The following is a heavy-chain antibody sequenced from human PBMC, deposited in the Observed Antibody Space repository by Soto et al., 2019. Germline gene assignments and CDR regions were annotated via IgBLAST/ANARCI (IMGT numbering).Heavy chain of an antibody. J-gene: IGHJ5*02. V-gene: IGHV1-2*04. CDR3: ARERGPHSSSWFIRYNWFDP. D-gene: IGHD6-13*01. CDR2: INPNSGGT. CDR1: GYTFTGYY. Sequence: GASVKVSGKASGYTFTGYYMHWVRQAPGQGLEWMGWINPNSGGTNYAQKFQGWVTMTRDTSISTAYMELSRLRSDDTAVYYCARERGPHSSSWFIRYNWFDPWGQGTLVTVSS.